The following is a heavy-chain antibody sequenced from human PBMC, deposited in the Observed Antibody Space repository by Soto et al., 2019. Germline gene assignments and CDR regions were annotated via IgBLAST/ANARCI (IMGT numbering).Heavy chain of an antibody. CDR2: IYGSGST. J-gene: IGHJ4*02. V-gene: IGHV4-30-4*01. D-gene: IGHD3-16*01. CDR1: GGSISSGDYY. Sequence: SEKLSLTCTVSGGSISSGDYYWSWIRQPPGRGLEWIGYIYGSGSTYYNPSLKSRVTISVDTSKNQFSLRLSSVTAADTAVYYCARASRHYYYVDYGPRYFDYSGQAPLVT. CDR3: ARASRHYYYVDYGPRYFDY.